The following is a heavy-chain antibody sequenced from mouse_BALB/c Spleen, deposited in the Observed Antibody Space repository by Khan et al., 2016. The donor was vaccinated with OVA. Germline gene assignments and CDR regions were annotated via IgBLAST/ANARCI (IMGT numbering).Heavy chain of an antibody. J-gene: IGHJ2*01. CDR3: ARTARIKY. CDR2: ISYSGST. V-gene: IGHV3-2*02. D-gene: IGHD1-2*01. Sequence: EVQLVESGPGLVKPSQSLSLTCTVTGYSITSGYGWNWLRQFPGNKLEWMGYISYSGSTNYNPSLKSRIPITRDTSKNPFFLQLNSVTTEDTATYYCARTARIKYWGQGTTLTVSS. CDR1: GYSITSGYG.